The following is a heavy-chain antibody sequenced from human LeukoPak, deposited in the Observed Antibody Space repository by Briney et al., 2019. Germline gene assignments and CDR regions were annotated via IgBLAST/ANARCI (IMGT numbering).Heavy chain of an antibody. Sequence: SETLSLTCAVYGGSFSGYYWSWIRQPPGKGLEWIGEINHSGSTNYNPSLKNRVTISVDTSKNQFSLKLSSVTAADTAVYYCARVGDHYDFWSGYYFGPHYGMDVWGQGTTVTVSS. CDR2: INHSGST. D-gene: IGHD3-3*01. CDR1: GGSFSGYY. V-gene: IGHV4-34*01. CDR3: ARVGDHYDFWSGYYFGPHYGMDV. J-gene: IGHJ6*02.